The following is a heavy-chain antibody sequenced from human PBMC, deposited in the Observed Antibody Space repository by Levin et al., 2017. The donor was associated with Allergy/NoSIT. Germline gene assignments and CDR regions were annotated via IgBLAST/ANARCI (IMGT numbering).Heavy chain of an antibody. CDR3: ARGRSNHDIVVVVAARQNRNWFDP. V-gene: IGHV4-34*01. CDR1: GGSFSGYY. CDR2: INHSGST. Sequence: ASQTLSLTCAVYGGSFSGYYWSWIRQPPGKGLEWIGEINHSGSTNYNPSLKSRVTISVDTSKNQFSLKLSSVTAADTAVYYCARGRSNHDIVVVVAARQNRNWFDPWGQGTLVTVSS. J-gene: IGHJ5*02. D-gene: IGHD2-15*01.